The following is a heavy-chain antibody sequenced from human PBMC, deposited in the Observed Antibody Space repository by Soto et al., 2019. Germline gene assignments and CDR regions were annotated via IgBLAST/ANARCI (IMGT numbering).Heavy chain of an antibody. Sequence: QVQLVQSGAEVKKPGASVKVSCKSSGYTFTSYGISWVRQAPGQGLEWMGWISAYNGNTNYAQKLQGRVTMTTDTSTSSAYMELRSLRSDDTAVYYCARDCISTSCYGYYYGMDVWGQGTTVTVSS. CDR2: ISAYNGNT. D-gene: IGHD2-2*01. CDR3: ARDCISTSCYGYYYGMDV. V-gene: IGHV1-18*01. CDR1: GYTFTSYG. J-gene: IGHJ6*02.